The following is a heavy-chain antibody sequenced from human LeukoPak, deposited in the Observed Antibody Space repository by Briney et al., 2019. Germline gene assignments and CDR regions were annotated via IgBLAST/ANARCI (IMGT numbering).Heavy chain of an antibody. CDR3: ARDTFPASYYDSSGYYLY. CDR2: INHSGST. CDR1: GGSFSGYY. Sequence: SETLSLTCAVYGGSFSGYYWSWIRQPPGKGLEWIGEINHSGSTNYNPSLKSRVTISVDTSKNQFSLKLSSVTAADTAVYYCARDTFPASYYDSSGYYLYWGQGTLVTVSS. V-gene: IGHV4-34*01. D-gene: IGHD3-22*01. J-gene: IGHJ4*02.